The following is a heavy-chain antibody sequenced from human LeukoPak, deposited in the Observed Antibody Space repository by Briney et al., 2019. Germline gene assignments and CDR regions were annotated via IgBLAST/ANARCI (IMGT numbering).Heavy chain of an antibody. D-gene: IGHD6-13*01. CDR3: ARVSAAGMDFHYGMDV. Sequence: SETLSLTCTVSGGPIRSYYWSWMRQPPGKGLEWIGNIHYSESTNFNPSLKSRVAISVDTSKNQFSLNMRSVTAADTAVYYCARVSAAGMDFHYGMDVWGQGTTVLVSS. J-gene: IGHJ6*02. CDR2: IHYSEST. CDR1: GGPIRSYY. V-gene: IGHV4-59*01.